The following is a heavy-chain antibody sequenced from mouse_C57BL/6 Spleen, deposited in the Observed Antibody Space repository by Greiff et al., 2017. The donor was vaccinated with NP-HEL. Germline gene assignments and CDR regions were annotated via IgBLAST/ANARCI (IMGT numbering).Heavy chain of an antibody. D-gene: IGHD4-1*01. J-gene: IGHJ3*01. CDR1: GYSFTDYN. CDR3: ARWDLHLDEGFAY. CDR2: INPNYGTT. V-gene: IGHV1-39*01. Sequence: EVKLQESGPELVKPGASVKISCKASGYSFTDYNMNWVKQSNGKSLEWIGVINPNYGTTSYNQKFKGKATLTVDQSSSTAYMQLNSLTSEDSAVYYCARWDLHLDEGFAYWGQGTLVTVSA.